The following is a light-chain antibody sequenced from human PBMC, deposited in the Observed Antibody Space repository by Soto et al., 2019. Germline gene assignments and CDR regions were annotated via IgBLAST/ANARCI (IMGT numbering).Light chain of an antibody. V-gene: IGLV2-14*01. J-gene: IGLJ1*01. CDR2: GVN. CDR1: SSDVGGYDY. Sequence: QSVLTQPASVSGSPGQSITISCTGSSSDVGGYDYVSWYQQHPGKAPKLVLYGVNNRPSGVSNRFSGSKSGNTASLTISGLQAEDEAEYYCSSSTTSITRHVFGAGTKVTVL. CDR3: SSSTTSITRHV.